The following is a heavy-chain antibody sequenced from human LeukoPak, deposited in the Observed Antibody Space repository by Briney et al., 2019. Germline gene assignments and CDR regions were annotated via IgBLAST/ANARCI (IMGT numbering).Heavy chain of an antibody. Sequence: GGSLRLSCSASAFSFRSSAMHWVRQAPGKGLEFVSTISISGAETYYADSVKGRFTVSRDNSKNTLYLQMSSLGAEDTAVYYCVKVSPYYYASGSYYTLDSWGQGTLVTVPS. CDR2: ISISGAET. V-gene: IGHV3-64D*06. D-gene: IGHD3-10*01. CDR3: VKVSPYYYASGSYYTLDS. J-gene: IGHJ4*02. CDR1: AFSFRSSA.